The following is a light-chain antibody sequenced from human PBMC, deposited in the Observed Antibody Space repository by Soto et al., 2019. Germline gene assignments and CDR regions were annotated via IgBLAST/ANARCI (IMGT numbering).Light chain of an antibody. CDR3: SSFTTYNTRV. V-gene: IGLV2-14*01. J-gene: IGLJ1*01. CDR1: NSDVGAYNF. CDR2: EVN. Sequence: QSALTQPASVSRSPGQSIAISCTGTNSDVGAYNFVSWYQQYPCKAPKLIIHEVNNRPSGVSDRFSGSKSGNTASLTISGLQADDEADYYCSSFTTYNTRVFGTGTKLTVL.